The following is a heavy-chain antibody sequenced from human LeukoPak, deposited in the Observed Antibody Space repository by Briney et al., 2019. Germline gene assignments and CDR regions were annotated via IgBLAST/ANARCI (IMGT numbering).Heavy chain of an antibody. CDR3: AKDSIAAGN. Sequence: GRSLRLSCAASGFTFDDYAMHWVRQAPGKGLEWVSGISWNSGSIGYADSVKGRFTISRDNAKNSLYLQMNSLRAEDTALYYCAKDSIAAGNWGQGTLVTVSS. CDR1: GFTFDDYA. V-gene: IGHV3-9*01. CDR2: ISWNSGSI. J-gene: IGHJ4*02. D-gene: IGHD6-13*01.